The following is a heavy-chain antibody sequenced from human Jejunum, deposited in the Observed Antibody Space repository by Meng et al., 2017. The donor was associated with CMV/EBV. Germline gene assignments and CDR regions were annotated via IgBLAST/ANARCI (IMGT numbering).Heavy chain of an antibody. CDR1: INSYY. Sequence: INSYYWSWRRQTPGKGLEWIGYISNSGSTKYNPNYNPSLKSRLTISVDTSKNQFFLRLTSVTAADTAVYYCARDRTGGNSNWFDPWGLGILVTVSS. V-gene: IGHV4-59*01. D-gene: IGHD4-23*01. CDR3: ARDRTGGNSNWFDP. CDR2: ISNSGST. J-gene: IGHJ5*02.